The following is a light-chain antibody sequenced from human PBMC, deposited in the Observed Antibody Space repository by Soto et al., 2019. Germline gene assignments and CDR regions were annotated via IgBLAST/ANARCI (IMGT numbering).Light chain of an antibody. CDR2: GAS. CDR1: QSVSSN. Sequence: EIVMTQSPATLSVSPGERATLSCRASQSVSSNLAWYQQKPGQAPRLLIYGASTRATGIPARFSGSGSGTEFTLTISSLQSEDFAVYYCQQYNTCPLSITFGQGTRLEIK. CDR3: QQYNTCPLSIT. V-gene: IGKV3-15*01. J-gene: IGKJ5*01.